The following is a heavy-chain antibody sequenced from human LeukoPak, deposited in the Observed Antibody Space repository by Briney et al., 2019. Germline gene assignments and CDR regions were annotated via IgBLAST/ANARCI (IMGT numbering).Heavy chain of an antibody. V-gene: IGHV1-2*02. Sequence: ASVKVSCKASGYTFTGYYMHWVRQAPGQGLEWMGWLNPNSGGTNYAQKFQGRVTMTRDTSISTAYMELSRLRSDDTAVYYCARSPNYYDSSGYYYVANWFDPWGQGTLVTVSS. CDR1: GYTFTGYY. J-gene: IGHJ5*02. D-gene: IGHD3-22*01. CDR2: LNPNSGGT. CDR3: ARSPNYYDSSGYYYVANWFDP.